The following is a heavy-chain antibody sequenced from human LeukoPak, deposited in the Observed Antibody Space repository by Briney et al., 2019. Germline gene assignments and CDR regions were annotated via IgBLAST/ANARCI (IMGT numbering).Heavy chain of an antibody. CDR2: MYYNGRT. D-gene: IGHD3-22*01. Sequence: SETLSLTCTVSGGSVSGHYWSWIRQPPGKGLEWIAYMYYNGRTNYNPSLKSRVIISVDTSKNELSLKLSSVTAADTAVYYCAGISMIVVRAFDIWGQGAMVTVSS. CDR3: AGISMIVVRAFDI. CDR1: GGSVSGHY. V-gene: IGHV4-59*02. J-gene: IGHJ3*02.